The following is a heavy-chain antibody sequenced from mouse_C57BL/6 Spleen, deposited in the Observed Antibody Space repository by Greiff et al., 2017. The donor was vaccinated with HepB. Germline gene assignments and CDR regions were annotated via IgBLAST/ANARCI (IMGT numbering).Heavy chain of an antibody. CDR2: IDPSDSET. J-gene: IGHJ3*01. CDR1: GYTFTSYW. D-gene: IGHD2-4*01. V-gene: IGHV1-52*01. Sequence: QVQLKQPGAELVRPGSSVKLSCKASGYTFTSYWMHWVKQRPIQGLEWIGNIDPSDSETHYNQKFKDKATLTVDKSSSTAYMQLSSLTSEDSAVYYCARGDYDLAWFAYWGQGTLVTVSA. CDR3: ARGDYDLAWFAY.